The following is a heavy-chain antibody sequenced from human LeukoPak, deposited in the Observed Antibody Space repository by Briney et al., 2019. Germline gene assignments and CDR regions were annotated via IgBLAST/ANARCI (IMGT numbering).Heavy chain of an antibody. CDR1: GYTFTSYG. Sequence: GASVKVSCKASGYTFTSYGINWVRQAPGQGLEWMGWISAYNGDTNYAQKFQGRVTMTRDTSITTAYMELSRLRSDDTAVYYCARVFRSITARLDFDYWGQGTLVTVSS. CDR2: ISAYNGDT. CDR3: ARVFRSITARLDFDY. V-gene: IGHV1-18*01. J-gene: IGHJ4*02. D-gene: IGHD6-6*01.